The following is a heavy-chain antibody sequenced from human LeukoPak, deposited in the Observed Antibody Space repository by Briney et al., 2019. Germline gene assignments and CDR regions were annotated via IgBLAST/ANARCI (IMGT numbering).Heavy chain of an antibody. Sequence: SETLSLTCTVSGGSISSSSYYWGWIRQPPGKGLEWIGSIYYSGSTYYNPSLKSRVTISVDTSKNQFSLKLSSVTAADTAVYYCARGTVGPTIPYSYYMDVWGKGTTVTVSS. J-gene: IGHJ6*03. V-gene: IGHV4-39*07. CDR1: GGSISSSSYY. CDR2: IYYSGST. CDR3: ARGTVGPTIPYSYYMDV. D-gene: IGHD1-26*01.